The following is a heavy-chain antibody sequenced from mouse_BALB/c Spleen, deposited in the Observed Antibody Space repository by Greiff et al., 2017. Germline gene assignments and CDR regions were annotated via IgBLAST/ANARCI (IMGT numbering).Heavy chain of an antibody. Sequence: QVHVKQSGAELAKPGASVKMSCKASGYTFTSYWMHWVKQRPGQGLEWIGYINPSTGYTEYNQKFKDKATLTADKSSSTAYMQLSSLTSEDSAVYYCARDGVRFAYWGQGTLVTVSA. CDR3: ARDGVRFAY. CDR1: GYTFTSYW. J-gene: IGHJ3*01. D-gene: IGHD2-14*01. CDR2: INPSTGYT. V-gene: IGHV1-7*01.